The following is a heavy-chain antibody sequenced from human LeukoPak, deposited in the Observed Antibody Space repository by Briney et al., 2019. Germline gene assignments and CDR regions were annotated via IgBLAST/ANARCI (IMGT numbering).Heavy chain of an antibody. Sequence: ASVKVSCKASGGTFNSYAISWVRQAPGQGLEWMGGIIPIFGTANYAQKFQGRVTITTDESTSTAYMELSSLRSEDTAVYYCARDRAAAGTRWFDPWGQGTLVTVSS. V-gene: IGHV1-69*05. D-gene: IGHD6-13*01. CDR3: ARDRAAAGTRWFDP. CDR1: GGTFNSYA. J-gene: IGHJ5*02. CDR2: IIPIFGTA.